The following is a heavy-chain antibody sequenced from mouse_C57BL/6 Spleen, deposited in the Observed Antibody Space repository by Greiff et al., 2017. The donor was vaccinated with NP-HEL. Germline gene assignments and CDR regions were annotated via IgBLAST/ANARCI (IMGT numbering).Heavy chain of an antibody. D-gene: IGHD2-14*01. J-gene: IGHJ3*01. CDR3: ERGMEYDEGVFAD. V-gene: IGHV1-52*01. CDR2: IDPSDSET. CDR1: GYTFTSYW. Sequence: QVQLQQPGAELVRPGSSVKLSCKASGYTFTSYWMHWVKQRPIQGLEWIGNIDPSDSETHYNQKFKDKATLTVDKSSSTAYMQLSSLTSEDSAVYYCERGMEYDEGVFADWGQGTLVTVSA.